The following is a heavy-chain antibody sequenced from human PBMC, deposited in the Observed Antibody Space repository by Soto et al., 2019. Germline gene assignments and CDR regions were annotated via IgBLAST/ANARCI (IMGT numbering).Heavy chain of an antibody. J-gene: IGHJ4*02. Sequence: GGSLSLSCAASGFTFNTDTMHWVRQAPGKGLEWVALISDDGSNKHYADSVKGRFSISRDNSKNTLYLQLNSLRPEDTAVYYCAREAIYYDTSGLSLYYFDYWGQGSLVTVSS. CDR1: GFTFNTDT. D-gene: IGHD3-22*01. V-gene: IGHV3-30-3*01. CDR3: AREAIYYDTSGLSLYYFDY. CDR2: ISDDGSNK.